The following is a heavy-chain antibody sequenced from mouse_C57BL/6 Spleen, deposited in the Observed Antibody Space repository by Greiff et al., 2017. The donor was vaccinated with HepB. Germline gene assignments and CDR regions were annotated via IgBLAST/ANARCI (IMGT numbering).Heavy chain of an antibody. CDR2: IRNKANGYTT. V-gene: IGHV7-3*01. CDR1: GFTFTDYY. CDR3: ARSNNYGSSLAY. J-gene: IGHJ3*01. Sequence: EVHLVESGGGLVQPGGSLSLSCAASGFTFTDYYMSWVRQPPGKALEWLGFIRNKANGYTTEYSASVKGRFTISRDNTQCILYLQMNALRAEDSATYYSARSNNYGSSLAYWGQGTLVTVSA. D-gene: IGHD1-1*01.